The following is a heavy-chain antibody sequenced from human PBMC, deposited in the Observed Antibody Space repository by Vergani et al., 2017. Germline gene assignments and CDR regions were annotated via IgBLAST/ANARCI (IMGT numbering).Heavy chain of an antibody. CDR2: IKQDGSEK. J-gene: IGHJ4*02. CDR1: GFPFSTYG. Sequence: VQLVESGGGVVQPGESLRLSCAASGFPFSTYGMHWVRQAPGKGLEWVANIKQDGSEKYYVDSVKGRFTISRDNAKNSLYLQMNSLRAEDTAVYYCARDLAGAVARGYWGQGTLVTVSS. D-gene: IGHD6-19*01. CDR3: ARDLAGAVARGY. V-gene: IGHV3-7*01.